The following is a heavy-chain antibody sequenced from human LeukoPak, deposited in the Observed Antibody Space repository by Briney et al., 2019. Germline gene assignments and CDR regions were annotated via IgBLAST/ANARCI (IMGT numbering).Heavy chain of an antibody. Sequence: GASVKVSCKASGYTFTGYYMHWVRQAPGQGLEWMGWINPKRGGTKYAQKFQGRVTMTTDTSTSTAYMELTSLRSDDTAVYYCAREGPYTSGWYNMDYWGQGTLVTVSS. V-gene: IGHV1-2*02. CDR1: GYTFTGYY. CDR3: AREGPYTSGWYNMDY. D-gene: IGHD6-19*01. J-gene: IGHJ4*02. CDR2: INPKRGGT.